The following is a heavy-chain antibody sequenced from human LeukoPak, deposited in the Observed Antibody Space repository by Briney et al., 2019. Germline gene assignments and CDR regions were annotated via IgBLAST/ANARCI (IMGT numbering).Heavy chain of an antibody. CDR2: INHSGST. CDR3: ARTYSSSPFRGNWFDP. D-gene: IGHD6-13*01. Sequence: PSETLSLTCAVYGGSFSGYYWSWIRQPPGKGLEWIGEINHSGSTNYNPSLKSRVTISVDTSKNQFSLKLSSVTAADTAVYYCARTYSSSPFRGNWFDPWGQGTLVTVSS. J-gene: IGHJ5*02. V-gene: IGHV4-34*01. CDR1: GGSFSGYY.